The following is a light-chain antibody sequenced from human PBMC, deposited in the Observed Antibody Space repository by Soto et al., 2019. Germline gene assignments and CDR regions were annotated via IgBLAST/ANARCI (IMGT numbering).Light chain of an antibody. CDR3: RHDHNYPWT. CDR2: GAS. V-gene: IGKV1-6*01. Sequence: AIQMTQSPSSLSASVGDRVTITCRASQVIRNDLGWYQQKPGKAPKLLIYGASNLQSGVPSRFSGSGSGTDFTLTITSLQPEDFATYYYRHDHNYPWTFGQGTKVDIK. J-gene: IGKJ1*01. CDR1: QVIRND.